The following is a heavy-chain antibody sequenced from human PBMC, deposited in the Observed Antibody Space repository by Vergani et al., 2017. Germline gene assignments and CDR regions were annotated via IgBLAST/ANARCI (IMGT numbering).Heavy chain of an antibody. Sequence: QVQLVQSGAEVKKPGASVKVSCKASGYTFTGYYMHWVRQAPGQGLEWMGWINPNSGGTNYAQKFQGRVTMTRDTSISTAYMELSRLRSDDTAVYYCARGPLRGYSGYDTLDAFDIWGQGTIVTVSS. CDR3: ARGPLRGYSGYDTLDAFDI. D-gene: IGHD5-12*01. V-gene: IGHV1-2*02. J-gene: IGHJ3*02. CDR2: INPNSGGT. CDR1: GYTFTGYY.